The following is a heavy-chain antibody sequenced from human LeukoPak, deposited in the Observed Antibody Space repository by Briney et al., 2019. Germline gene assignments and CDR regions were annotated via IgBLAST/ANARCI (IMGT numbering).Heavy chain of an antibody. CDR2: INHSGST. Sequence: SETLSLTCAVSGYSISSGYYWGWIRQPPGKGLEWIGSINHSGSTYYNPSLKSRVTISVDTSKNQFSLKLSSVTAADTAVYYCARVGYSSGWFVDYWGQGTLVTVSS. D-gene: IGHD6-19*01. CDR3: ARVGYSSGWFVDY. CDR1: GYSISSGYY. V-gene: IGHV4-38-2*01. J-gene: IGHJ4*02.